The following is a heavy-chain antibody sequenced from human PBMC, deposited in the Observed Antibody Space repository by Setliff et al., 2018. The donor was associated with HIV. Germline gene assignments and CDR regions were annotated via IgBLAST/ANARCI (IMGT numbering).Heavy chain of an antibody. J-gene: IGHJ4*02. CDR1: GGSVIISHYY. D-gene: IGHD5-18*01. Sequence: KTSETLSLTCTVSGGSVIISHYYWAWIRQPPGKGLEWIGSISYSGSTYYNPSLESRVAMSVDTSKQQFSLEVSSVTAADTAVYYCARTRGYSYGTLAGFDHWGRGSLVTVSS. CDR3: ARTRGYSYGTLAGFDH. V-gene: IGHV4-39*07. CDR2: ISYSGST.